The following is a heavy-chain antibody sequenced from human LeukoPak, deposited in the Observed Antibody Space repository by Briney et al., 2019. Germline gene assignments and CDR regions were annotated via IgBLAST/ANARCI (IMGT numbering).Heavy chain of an antibody. CDR2: VSYSGTT. V-gene: IGHV4-59*01. D-gene: IGHD6-19*01. Sequence: SETLSLTCTVSDGSISSYYWSWIRLPPGKGLEYIGYVSYSGTTNYNPTLKSRLTISLDTSKNQISLRLSSVTAADTAVYYCARFRSAVAGTYNYYYLDVWGKGTTVTVSS. J-gene: IGHJ6*03. CDR3: ARFRSAVAGTYNYYYLDV. CDR1: DGSISSYY.